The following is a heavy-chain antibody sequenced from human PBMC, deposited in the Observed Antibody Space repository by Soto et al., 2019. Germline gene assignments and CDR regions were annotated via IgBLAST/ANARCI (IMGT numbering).Heavy chain of an antibody. V-gene: IGHV1-8*01. CDR3: ARYHCYGRVHY. CDR2: MNPNSGNT. Sequence: QVQLVQSGAEVRKPGASVKVSCKASGYTFTTYDINWVRQATGQGLEWMGWMNPNSGNTDYAKKLQASATITTNTSLNTAYMELTSLTSDYSAVDYFARYHCYGRVHYWGQGTRVTVSS. CDR1: GYTFTTYD. D-gene: IGHD2-15*01. J-gene: IGHJ4*01.